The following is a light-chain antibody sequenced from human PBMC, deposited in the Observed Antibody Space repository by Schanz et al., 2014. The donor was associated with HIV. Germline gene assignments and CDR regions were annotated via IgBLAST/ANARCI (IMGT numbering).Light chain of an antibody. CDR1: SSNIGAGYD. J-gene: IGLJ3*02. CDR3: QSYDNSLSAWV. V-gene: IGLV1-40*01. Sequence: QSVLTQPPSVSGAPGQRVTISCTGSSSNIGAGYDVHWYQQLPETAPKLLIFGDKNRPSGVPDRYSGSKSDTSASLAITGLQAEDEANYYCQSYDNSLSAWVFGGGTKLTVL. CDR2: GDK.